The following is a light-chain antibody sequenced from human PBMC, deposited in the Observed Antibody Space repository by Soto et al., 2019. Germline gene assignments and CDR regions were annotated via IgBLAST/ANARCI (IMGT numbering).Light chain of an antibody. V-gene: IGLV2-11*01. CDR3: CSYAGSYKGYV. Sequence: QSALTQPRSVSGSPGQSVTISCTGTSSDVGGYNYVSWYQQHPGKAPKLMIYDVSKRPSGVPDRFSGSMSGNTASLTISGLQAEDEADYYCCSYAGSYKGYVFGTGTKLTVL. CDR2: DVS. CDR1: SSDVGGYNY. J-gene: IGLJ1*01.